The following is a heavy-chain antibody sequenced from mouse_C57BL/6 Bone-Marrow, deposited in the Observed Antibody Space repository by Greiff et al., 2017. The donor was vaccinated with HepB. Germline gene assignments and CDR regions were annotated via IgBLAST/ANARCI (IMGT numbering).Heavy chain of an antibody. CDR2: ISSGGSYT. CDR3: ARRGHYYAMDY. V-gene: IGHV5-6*01. D-gene: IGHD3-3*01. J-gene: IGHJ4*01. Sequence: EVQGVESGGDLVKPGGSLKLSCAASGFTFSSYGMSWVRQTPDKRLEWVATISSGGSYTYYPDSVKGRFTITRDNAKNTLYLQMSRLKSEDTAMYYCARRGHYYAMDYWGQGTSVTVSS. CDR1: GFTFSSYG.